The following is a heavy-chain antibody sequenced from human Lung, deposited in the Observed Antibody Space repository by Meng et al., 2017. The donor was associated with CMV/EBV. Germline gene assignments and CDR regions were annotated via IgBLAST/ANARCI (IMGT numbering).Heavy chain of an antibody. Sequence: QWHLQESGPVLVKPSRTLPPQCTVSGGSISSGGFYWSLIRQHPGKGLEWIGYIYYSGSTYYNPSLRSRVAISIDTSKNQFSLKLTSVTAADTAVYFCARTNYGDYNWFDPWGQGTLVTVSS. J-gene: IGHJ5*02. V-gene: IGHV4-31*03. CDR1: GGSISSGGFY. CDR3: ARTNYGDYNWFDP. D-gene: IGHD4-17*01. CDR2: IYYSGST.